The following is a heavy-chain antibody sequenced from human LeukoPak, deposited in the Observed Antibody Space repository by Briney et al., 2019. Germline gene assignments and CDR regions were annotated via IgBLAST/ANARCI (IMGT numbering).Heavy chain of an antibody. Sequence: GGSLRLSCAPSGFTFSSYWMTWVRQAPGKWLEWVANIKQDGSEKYYVDSAKGRFTISRDNGKKSLYLQMNSLRVEDTAVYYCARGRRNSSSWYLDYWGQGTLVTVSS. CDR1: GFTFSSYW. V-gene: IGHV3-7*01. CDR3: ARGRRNSSSWYLDY. J-gene: IGHJ4*02. D-gene: IGHD6-13*01. CDR2: IKQDGSEK.